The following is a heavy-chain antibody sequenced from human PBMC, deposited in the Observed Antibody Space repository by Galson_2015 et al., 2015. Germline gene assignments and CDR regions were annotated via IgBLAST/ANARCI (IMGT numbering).Heavy chain of an antibody. D-gene: IGHD3-3*01. CDR3: ASHGGRMGDERFWSAHYYYGMDV. J-gene: IGHJ6*02. CDR1: GFTFSSYG. Sequence: SLRLSCAASGFTFSSYGMHWVRQAPGKGLEWVAVISYDGNNKYYADSVKGRFTISRDNSKNTLYLQMNSLRAEDTAVYYCASHGGRMGDERFWSAHYYYGMDVWGQGTTVTVSS. CDR2: ISYDGNNK. V-gene: IGHV3-30*03.